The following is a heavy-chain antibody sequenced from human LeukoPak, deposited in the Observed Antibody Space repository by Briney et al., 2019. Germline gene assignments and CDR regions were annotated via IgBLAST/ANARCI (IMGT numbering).Heavy chain of an antibody. CDR1: GLTINTNY. J-gene: IGHJ6*04. CDR3: AREIGYYFDSDDSRLRGRLDV. CDR2: IYPGGVT. V-gene: IGHV3-53*01. D-gene: IGHD3-22*01. Sequence: GGSLRLSCAASGLTINTNYMNWVRQAPGRGLEWLSVIYPGGVTKYAESVKGRFTVSRDTAKNTVYLEMNDLRAEDTALYYCAREIGYYFDSDDSRLRGRLDVWGKGTSVTVSS.